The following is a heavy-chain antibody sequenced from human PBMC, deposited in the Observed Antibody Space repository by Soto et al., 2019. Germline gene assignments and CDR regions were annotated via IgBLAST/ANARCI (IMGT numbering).Heavy chain of an antibody. CDR1: GYRFTSYW. CDR3: ARHVSYSGGPDY. Sequence: PGESMKISCKGSGYRFTSYWIGWVRQMPGKGLEWMGIVYPGDSDTRYSPSFLGQVTISADKSISTAYLQWSSLKASDTAMYYCARHVSYSGGPDYWGQGTLVTVSS. V-gene: IGHV5-51*01. D-gene: IGHD1-26*01. J-gene: IGHJ4*02. CDR2: VYPGDSDT.